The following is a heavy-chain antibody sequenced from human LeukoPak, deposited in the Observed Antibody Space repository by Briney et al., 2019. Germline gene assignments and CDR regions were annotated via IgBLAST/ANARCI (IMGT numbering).Heavy chain of an antibody. J-gene: IGHJ6*02. CDR2: IYRSGST. D-gene: IGHD3-22*01. Sequence: SGTLSLTCAVSGGSISSSNWWSWVRQPPGKGLEWIGEIYRSGSTNYNPSLKSRVTISVDKSKNQFSLKLSSVTAADTAVYYCATLSVGVIRANYGMDVWGQGTTVTVSS. CDR1: GGSISSSNW. V-gene: IGHV4-4*02. CDR3: ATLSVGVIRANYGMDV.